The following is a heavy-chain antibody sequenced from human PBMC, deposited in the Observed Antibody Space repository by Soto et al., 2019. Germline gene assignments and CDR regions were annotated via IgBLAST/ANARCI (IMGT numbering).Heavy chain of an antibody. CDR2: IYSAGST. J-gene: IGHJ4*02. CDR3: ARAREPEYSSAISFDI. V-gene: IGHV3-53*01. CDR1: GLTVSNSY. Sequence: GGSVRLSCAASGLTVSNSYMSWVRQAPGKGLQWVSVIYSAGSTYYANSVKGRFTISRDISTNMVYLQMSSLTDEDTAVYYCARAREPEYSSAISFDISGPVALVTVSS. D-gene: IGHD5-18*01.